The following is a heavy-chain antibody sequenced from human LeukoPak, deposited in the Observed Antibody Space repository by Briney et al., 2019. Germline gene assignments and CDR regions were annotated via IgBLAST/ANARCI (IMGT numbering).Heavy chain of an antibody. CDR1: RFTFRSHG. CDR2: IWYDGSKN. J-gene: IGHJ6*02. D-gene: IGHD4-11*01. Sequence: GRSLRLSCAASRFTFRSHGMQWVSQAPGKGLEWVAVIWYDGSKNYYADSVKGRFTISRDNSKNTLDLQMSSLRAEDTAEYYCARSNTVTSKYYYGMDVWGQGTTVTVSS. CDR3: ARSNTVTSKYYYGMDV. V-gene: IGHV3-33*01.